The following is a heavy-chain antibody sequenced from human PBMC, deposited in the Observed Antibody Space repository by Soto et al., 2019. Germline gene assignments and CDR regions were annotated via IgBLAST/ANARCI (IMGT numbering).Heavy chain of an antibody. CDR3: ARGLGGDHIVVVTAIPYFDY. V-gene: IGHV4-34*01. J-gene: IGHJ4*02. CDR2: INHSGST. D-gene: IGHD2-21*02. Sequence: QVQLQQWGAGLLKPSETLSLTCAVYGGSFSGYYWSWIRQPPGKGLEWIGEINHSGSTNYNPSLKSRVTITVDTSKNQCSLKLSSVTAADTAVYYCARGLGGDHIVVVTAIPYFDYWGQGTLVTVSS. CDR1: GGSFSGYY.